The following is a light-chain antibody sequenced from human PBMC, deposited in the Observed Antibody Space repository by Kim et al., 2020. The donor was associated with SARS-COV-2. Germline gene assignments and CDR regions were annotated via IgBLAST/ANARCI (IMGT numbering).Light chain of an antibody. Sequence: QSITSSCTGTSSDVGGYNYVSWYQQHPGKAPKLMIYAVNKRPSGVSNRFSGSKSANTASLTISGLQAEDEADYYCSSYTSNITWVFGGGTQLTVL. J-gene: IGLJ3*02. V-gene: IGLV2-14*04. CDR3: SSYTSNITWV. CDR2: AVN. CDR1: SSDVGGYNY.